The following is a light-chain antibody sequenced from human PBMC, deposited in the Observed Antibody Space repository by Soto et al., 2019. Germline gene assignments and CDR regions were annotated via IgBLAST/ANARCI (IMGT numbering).Light chain of an antibody. V-gene: IGKV3-20*01. CDR3: QQYGGSPRT. Sequence: EIVLTQSPGTLSLSPGERATLSCRASQSISSNYLAWYQQTPGQAPRLLIYDASSRAAGIPDRFCGSGSGTDFTLTISRLVPEDSGVYYCQQYGGSPRTFGQGTTVEIK. J-gene: IGKJ1*01. CDR2: DAS. CDR1: QSISSNY.